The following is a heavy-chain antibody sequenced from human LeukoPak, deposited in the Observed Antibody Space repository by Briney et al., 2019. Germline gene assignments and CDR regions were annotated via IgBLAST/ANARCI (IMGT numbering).Heavy chain of an antibody. CDR1: GYTFTSYA. D-gene: IGHD2-21*01. CDR3: ARVGLKVRTFDY. Sequence: GASVKVSCKASGYTFTSYAMHWVRQAPGQRLEWMGWLNAGNANTKYSQKFRGRVTITRDTSASTAYMELSSLRSEDTAVYYCARVGLKVRTFDYWGQGTLVTVSS. CDR2: LNAGNANT. V-gene: IGHV1-3*01. J-gene: IGHJ4*02.